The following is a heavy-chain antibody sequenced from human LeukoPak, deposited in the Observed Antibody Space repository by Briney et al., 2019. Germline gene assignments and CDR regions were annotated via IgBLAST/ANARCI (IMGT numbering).Heavy chain of an antibody. D-gene: IGHD3-22*01. CDR3: AKVISSSGYYNDAFDI. CDR1: GFTFSSYA. V-gene: IGHV3-23*01. Sequence: QPGGSLRLSCAASGFTFSSYAMSWVRQAPGKGLEWVSAISGSGGSTYYADSVKGRFTISRDNSKNTLYLQMNSLRAEDTAVYYCAKVISSSGYYNDAFDIWGQGTMVTVSS. CDR2: ISGSGGST. J-gene: IGHJ3*02.